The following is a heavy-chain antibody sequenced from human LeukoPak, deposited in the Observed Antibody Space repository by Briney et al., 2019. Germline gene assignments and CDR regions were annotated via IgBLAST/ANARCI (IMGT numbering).Heavy chain of an antibody. V-gene: IGHV4-34*01. D-gene: IGHD3-22*01. CDR2: INHSGST. J-gene: IGHJ4*02. CDR3: ARVSSRRLPPSYSYDRRNYFDY. Sequence: AEPLSLTCAVYGGSFSGYYWSWIRQPPGKGLEWIGQINHSGSTNYSPSLKSRVTISVDTAKNQFSLKLSSVTAADTAVYYCARVSSRRLPPSYSYDRRNYFDYWGQGTLVTVSS. CDR1: GGSFSGYY.